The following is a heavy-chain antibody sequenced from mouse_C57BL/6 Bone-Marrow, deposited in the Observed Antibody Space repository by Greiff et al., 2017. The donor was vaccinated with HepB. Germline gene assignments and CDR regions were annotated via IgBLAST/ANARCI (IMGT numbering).Heavy chain of an antibody. D-gene: IGHD2-3*01. V-gene: IGHV7-1*01. CDR2: SRNKANDYTT. CDR1: GFTFSDFY. CDR3: ARDAYDGTGAY. Sequence: EVNVVDSGGGLVQSGRSLRLSCATSGFTFSDFYMEWVRQAPGKGLEWIAASRNKANDYTTEYSASVKGRFIVSRDTSQSILYLQMNALRAEDTAIYYCARDAYDGTGAYWGQGTLVTVSA. J-gene: IGHJ3*01.